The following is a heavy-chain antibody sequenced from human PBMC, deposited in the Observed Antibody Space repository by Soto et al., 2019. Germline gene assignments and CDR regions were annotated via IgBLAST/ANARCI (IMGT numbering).Heavy chain of an antibody. Sequence: PSETLSLTCAVSGGSISSSNWWSWVRRPPGKGLEWIGEIYHSGSTNYNPSLKSRVTISVDKSKNQFSLKLSSVTAADTAVYYCARTSVGSSGWFDPWGQGTLVTVSS. CDR3: ARTSVGSSGWFDP. CDR2: IYHSGST. D-gene: IGHD6-6*01. J-gene: IGHJ5*02. CDR1: GGSISSSNW. V-gene: IGHV4-4*02.